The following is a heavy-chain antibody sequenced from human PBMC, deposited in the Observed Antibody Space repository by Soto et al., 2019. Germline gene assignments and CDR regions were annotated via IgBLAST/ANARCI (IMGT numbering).Heavy chain of an antibody. D-gene: IGHD1-20*01. CDR3: ARYSNNWFQTEGMDV. J-gene: IGHJ6*02. CDR2: IDASGNT. CDR1: VDSISTYY. Sequence: PSETLSLTCTVSVDSISTYYWSWIRRPAGKGLGWIGRIDASGNTNYNPSLKSRVTMSAXXXXXXFXLXLXXXPAADTAVYYCARYSNNWFQTEGMDVWGQGTTVT. V-gene: IGHV4-4*07.